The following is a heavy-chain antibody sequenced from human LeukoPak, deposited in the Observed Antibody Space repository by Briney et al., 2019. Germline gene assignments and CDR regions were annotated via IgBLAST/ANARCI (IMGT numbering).Heavy chain of an antibody. CDR2: VFYSGDT. Sequence: PSETLSLTCTVSGGSISSRSYFWGWIRQPPGKGLECIGSVFYSGDTYYNPSLKSRVTMSVDTSKNQFSLKLTSVTAADTAVYFCARRDGFGINFDYWGQGTLVSVSS. CDR1: GGSISSRSYF. V-gene: IGHV4-39*07. J-gene: IGHJ4*02. D-gene: IGHD5-24*01. CDR3: ARRDGFGINFDY.